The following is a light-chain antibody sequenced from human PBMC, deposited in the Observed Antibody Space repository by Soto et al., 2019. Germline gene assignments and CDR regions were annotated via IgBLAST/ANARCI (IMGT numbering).Light chain of an antibody. V-gene: IGLV1-44*01. CDR2: SNY. CDR3: AAWDDILNGYV. CDR1: TSNIGSQT. Sequence: QSVLTQPPSASGTPGQRVSISCSGSTSNIGSQTVNWYQRLPGTAPKLVIYSNYDRPSGVPDRFSGSTSGTSASLVIRGLQSEDEADYYCAAWDDILNGYVFGDGTKLTVL. J-gene: IGLJ2*01.